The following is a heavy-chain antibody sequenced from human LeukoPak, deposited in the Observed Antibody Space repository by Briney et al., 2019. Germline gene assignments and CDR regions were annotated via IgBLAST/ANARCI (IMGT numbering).Heavy chain of an antibody. J-gene: IGHJ4*02. CDR2: INHSGST. CDR1: GGSFSDYD. D-gene: IGHD2-2*01. Sequence: SESLSLTCAVYGGSFSDYDRSWIRQPPWKGLEWMGEINHSGSTNYNPSLKSRVTISVDTSKNQFSLKLSSVTAADTAVYYCARGGDYCSSTSCTLDYWGQGTLVTVSS. CDR3: ARGGDYCSSTSCTLDY. V-gene: IGHV4-34*01.